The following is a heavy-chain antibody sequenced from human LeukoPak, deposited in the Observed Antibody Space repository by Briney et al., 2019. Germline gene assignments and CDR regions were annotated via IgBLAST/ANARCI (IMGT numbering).Heavy chain of an antibody. CDR3: ARVGGYSGYLNTYNWFDP. CDR1: GGSFSGYY. Sequence: PSETLSLTCAVYGGSFSGYYWSWIRQPPGKGLEWIGEINHSGSTNYNPSLKSRVTISVDTSKNQFSLKLSSVTAADTAVYCCARVGGYSGYLNTYNWFDPWGQGTLVTVSS. D-gene: IGHD5-12*01. J-gene: IGHJ5*02. V-gene: IGHV4-34*01. CDR2: INHSGST.